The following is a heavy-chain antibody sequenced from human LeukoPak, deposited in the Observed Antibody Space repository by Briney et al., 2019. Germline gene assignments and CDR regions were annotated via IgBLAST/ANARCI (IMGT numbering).Heavy chain of an antibody. Sequence: SETLSLTCAVYGGSFSGYYWSWIRQPPGKGLEWIGEINHSGSTNYNPSLKGRVTISVDTSKNQFSLKLSSVTAADTAVYYCAVLRGWLRIWWFDPWGQGTLVTVSS. CDR3: AVLRGWLRIWWFDP. CDR2: INHSGST. D-gene: IGHD5-12*01. V-gene: IGHV4-34*01. J-gene: IGHJ5*02. CDR1: GGSFSGYY.